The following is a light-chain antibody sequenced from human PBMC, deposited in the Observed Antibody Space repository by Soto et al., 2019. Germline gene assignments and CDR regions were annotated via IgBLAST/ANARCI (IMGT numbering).Light chain of an antibody. CDR3: QQSNSFPLT. Sequence: DIKMTQSPSSVSASVGARVPLPCRASQGISNWLAWFQQKPGKAPKLLIYTASRLQSGVPSRFSGSGSGTDFTLTISSLQPEDFATYYCQQSNSFPLTLGQGTKVDI. CDR2: TAS. J-gene: IGKJ1*01. CDR1: QGISNW. V-gene: IGKV1-12*01.